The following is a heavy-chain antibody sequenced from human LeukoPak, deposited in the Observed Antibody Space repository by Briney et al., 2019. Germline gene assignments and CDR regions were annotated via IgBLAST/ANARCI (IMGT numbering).Heavy chain of an antibody. CDR2: IYYSGST. CDR3: ARGADMMIVPND. D-gene: IGHD3-22*01. Sequence: SETLSLTCTVSGGSISSYYWSWIRQPPGKGLEWIGYIYYSGSTNYNPSLKSRVTISVDTSKNQFSLKLGSVTAADTAVYYCARGADMMIVPNDWGQGTLVTVSS. CDR1: GGSISSYY. V-gene: IGHV4-59*01. J-gene: IGHJ4*02.